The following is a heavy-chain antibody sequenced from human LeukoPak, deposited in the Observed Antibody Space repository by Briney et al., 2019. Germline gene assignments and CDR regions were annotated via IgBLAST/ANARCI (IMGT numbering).Heavy chain of an antibody. CDR1: GGTFSSYA. CDR2: IIPIFGTA. V-gene: IGHV1-69*13. J-gene: IGHJ5*02. CDR3: ARKWDLTGYYSWFDP. D-gene: IGHD3-9*01. Sequence: GASVKVSCTASGGTFSSYAISWVRQAPGRGLEWMGGIIPIFGTANYAQKFQGRVTITADESTSTAYRELSSLRSEDTAVYYCARKWDLTGYYSWFDPWGQGTLVTVSS.